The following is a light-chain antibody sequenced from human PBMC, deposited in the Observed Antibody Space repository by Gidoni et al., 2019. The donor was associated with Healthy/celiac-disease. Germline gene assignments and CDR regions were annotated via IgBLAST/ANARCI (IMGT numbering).Light chain of an antibody. CDR3: QKYNSAPQT. J-gene: IGKJ1*01. Sequence: DIQLTQSPSSLSASVGYRVTITYRASQGISNYLAWYPQKPGKVPKLLIYAASTLQSGVLSRFSGSGSGTYFTLTMRSLQPEDVATDYCQKYNSAPQTFGQGTKVEIK. CDR1: QGISNY. V-gene: IGKV1-27*01. CDR2: AAS.